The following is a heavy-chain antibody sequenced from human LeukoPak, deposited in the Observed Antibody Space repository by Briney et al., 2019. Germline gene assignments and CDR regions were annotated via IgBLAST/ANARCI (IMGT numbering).Heavy chain of an antibody. CDR1: GFTFSSYG. Sequence: GGSLRLSCAASGFTFSSYGMHWVRQAPGKGLEWVAVISYDGSNKYYADSVKGRFTISRDNSKNTLYLQMNSLRAEDTAVYYCAKEGVGPYYDSSGYPRYYFDYWAREPWSPSPQ. V-gene: IGHV3-30*18. CDR2: ISYDGSNK. D-gene: IGHD3-22*01. J-gene: IGHJ4*02. CDR3: AKEGVGPYYDSSGYPRYYFDY.